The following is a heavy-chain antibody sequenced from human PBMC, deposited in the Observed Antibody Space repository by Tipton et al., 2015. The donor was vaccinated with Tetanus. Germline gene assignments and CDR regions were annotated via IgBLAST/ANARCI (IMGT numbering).Heavy chain of an antibody. CDR2: ISHNGST. J-gene: IGHJ4*02. Sequence: TLSLTCAVSGGSISSNYWWSWVRQSPGTGLEWIGEISHNGSTNYNPSLKSRVTILVDKSKNQFSLRLGSVTAADTAMYYCAREPAATGTSLFDYWGQGALVTVSS. D-gene: IGHD6-13*01. V-gene: IGHV4-4*02. CDR1: GGSISSNYW. CDR3: AREPAATGTSLFDY.